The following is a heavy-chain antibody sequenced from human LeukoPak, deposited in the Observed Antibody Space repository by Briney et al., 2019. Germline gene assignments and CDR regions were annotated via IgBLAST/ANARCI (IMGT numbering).Heavy chain of an antibody. CDR1: GGTFSSYA. V-gene: IGHV1-69*06. CDR2: IIPIFGTA. J-gene: IGHJ4*02. Sequence: SVKVSCKASGGTFSSYAISWVRQAPGQGLEWMGGIIPIFGTANYAQKFQGRVTITADISTSTAYMELSSLRSEDTALYYCASLAVSGSFADFWGQGTLVTVSS. D-gene: IGHD6-19*01. CDR3: ASLAVSGSFADF.